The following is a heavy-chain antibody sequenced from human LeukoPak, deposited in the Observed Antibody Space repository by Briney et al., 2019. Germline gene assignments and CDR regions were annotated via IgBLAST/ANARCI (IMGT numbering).Heavy chain of an antibody. CDR1: GFTFSSYG. CDR3: ARDHSNTYYYDSSEYYFDY. J-gene: IGHJ4*02. D-gene: IGHD3-22*01. V-gene: IGHV3-48*04. CDR2: ISSSGSTI. Sequence: GGSLRLSCAASGFTFSSYGMNWVRQAPGKGLEWVSYISSSGSTIYYADSVKGRFTISRDNAKNSLYLQMNSLRAEDTAVYYCARDHSNTYYYDSSEYYFDYWGQGTLVTVSS.